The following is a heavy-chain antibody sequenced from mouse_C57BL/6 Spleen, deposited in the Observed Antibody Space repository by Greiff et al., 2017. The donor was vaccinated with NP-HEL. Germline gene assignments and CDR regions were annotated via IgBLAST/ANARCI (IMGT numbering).Heavy chain of an antibody. CDR2: IWSGGST. CDR3: AMHYGSSPWWYFDV. D-gene: IGHD1-1*01. J-gene: IGHJ1*03. CDR1: GFSLTSYG. Sequence: VQLQQSGPGLVQPSQSLSITCTVSGFSLTSYGVHWVRQSPGKGLEWLGVIWSGGSTDYNAAFISRLSISKDNSKSQVFFKMNSLQADDTAIYYCAMHYGSSPWWYFDVWGTGTTVTVSS. V-gene: IGHV2-2*01.